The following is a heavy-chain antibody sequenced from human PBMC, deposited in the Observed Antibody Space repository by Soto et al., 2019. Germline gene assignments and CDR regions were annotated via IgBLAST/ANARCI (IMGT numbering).Heavy chain of an antibody. D-gene: IGHD5-18*01. CDR2: ISYDGSNK. J-gene: IGHJ4*02. CDR3: ARDSGYSYGYVGLFDY. V-gene: IGHV3-30-3*01. CDR1: GFTFSTYA. Sequence: GGSLSLSCAASGFTFSTYAMHWVRQAPGKGLEWVAVISYDGSNKYYADSVKGRFTISRDNSKNTLYLQMNSLRAEDTAVYYCARDSGYSYGYVGLFDYWGQGTLVTVSS.